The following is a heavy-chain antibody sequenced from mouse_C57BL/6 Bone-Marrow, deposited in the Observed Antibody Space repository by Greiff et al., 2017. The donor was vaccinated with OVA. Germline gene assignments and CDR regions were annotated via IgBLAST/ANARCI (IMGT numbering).Heavy chain of an antibody. D-gene: IGHD2-3*01. CDR3: ARDDGYFFEY. Sequence: QVQLQQSGAEVVRPGASVKLSCTASGYTFTDHYLNWVKQRPGQGLEWIARIYPGSGNTYYNEKFKGQATLTAEKSSNPAFMQLGSLTSEDSDVYFCARDDGYFFEYWGQGTTLTVSS. J-gene: IGHJ2*01. V-gene: IGHV1-76*01. CDR1: GYTFTDHY. CDR2: IYPGSGNT.